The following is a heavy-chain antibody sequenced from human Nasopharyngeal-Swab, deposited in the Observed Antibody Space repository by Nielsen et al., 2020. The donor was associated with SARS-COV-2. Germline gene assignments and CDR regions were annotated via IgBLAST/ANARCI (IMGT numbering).Heavy chain of an antibody. CDR2: ISGFCDFSGSCGGT. CDR1: GYSFRTYV. V-gene: IGHV3-23*01. Sequence: GGSLSLSCVASGYSFRTYVVSCVRQAPWKGLELFSAISGFCDFSGSCGGTYYADSVKGRFTISRDNSKNTLSLQMNSLRADDTAVYYCAKDLKGPYFFWGQGTLVTVSS. J-gene: IGHJ4*02. CDR3: AKDLKGPYFF. D-gene: IGHD2/OR15-2a*01.